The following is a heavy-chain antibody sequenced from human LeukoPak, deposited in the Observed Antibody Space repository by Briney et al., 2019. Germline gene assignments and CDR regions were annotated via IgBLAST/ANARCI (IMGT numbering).Heavy chain of an antibody. D-gene: IGHD6-19*01. CDR2: ISSSSSYI. CDR1: GFTFSSYH. CDR3: ARVESSGNAGPFDY. Sequence: PGGSLRLSCTASGFTFSSYHINWVCQAPGKGLEWVSAISSSSSYIYYADSVKGRFTISRDNTKNSLSLQMNSLRAEDTAVYYCARVESSGNAGPFDYWGQGTLVTVSS. V-gene: IGHV3-21*01. J-gene: IGHJ4*02.